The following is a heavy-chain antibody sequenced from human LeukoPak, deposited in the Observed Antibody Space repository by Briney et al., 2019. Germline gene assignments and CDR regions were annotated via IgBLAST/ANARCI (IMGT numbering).Heavy chain of an antibody. J-gene: IGHJ5*02. V-gene: IGHV4-39*07. CDR3: ARDPGGHCDGHSCWGSRIDP. CDR2: IYYTGST. D-gene: IGHD2-15*01. CDR1: GASISSSSYY. Sequence: SETLSLTCTVSGASISSSSYYWGWIRQPPGKGLEWIGSIYYTGSTYYNPSLKSRLTISIDTSKKQFSLKLTSVTAADTAVYYCARDPGGHCDGHSCWGSRIDPCGQGTLVTVSS.